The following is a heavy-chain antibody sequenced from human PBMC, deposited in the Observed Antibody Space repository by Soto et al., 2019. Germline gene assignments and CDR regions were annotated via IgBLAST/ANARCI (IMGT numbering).Heavy chain of an antibody. CDR3: ARARRSGWYDYYYYGMDV. CDR2: TYYRSKWYN. V-gene: IGHV6-1*01. CDR1: GDSVSSNSAA. J-gene: IGHJ6*02. Sequence: SQTLSLTCAISGDSVSSNSAAWNWIRQSPSRVLEWLGRTYYRSKWYNDYAVSVKSRITINPDTSKNQFSLQLNSVTPEDTAVYYCARARRSGWYDYYYYGMDVWGQGTTVTVSS. D-gene: IGHD6-19*01.